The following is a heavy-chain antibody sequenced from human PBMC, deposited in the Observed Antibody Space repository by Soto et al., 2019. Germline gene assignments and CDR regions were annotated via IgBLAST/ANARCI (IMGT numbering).Heavy chain of an antibody. J-gene: IGHJ5*02. CDR2: MNPNSGNT. Sequence: ASVKVSCKASGYTFTSYDINWVRQATGQGLEWMGWMNPNSGNTGYAQKFQGRVIMTRNTSISTAYMELSSLRSEDTAVYYCARGRYCSGGSWYQNWFDPWGQGTLVTVSS. CDR1: GYTFTSYD. V-gene: IGHV1-8*01. D-gene: IGHD2-15*01. CDR3: ARGRYCSGGSWYQNWFDP.